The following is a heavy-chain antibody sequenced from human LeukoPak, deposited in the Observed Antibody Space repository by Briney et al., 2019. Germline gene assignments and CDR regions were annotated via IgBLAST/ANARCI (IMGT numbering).Heavy chain of an antibody. CDR2: ISWNSGSI. Sequence: PGGSLRLSCAASGFTFDDYAMHWVRQAPGKGLEWVSGISWNSGSIGYADSVKGRFTISRDNAKNSLYLQMNSLRAEDTAVYYCAKDLEYQLLCHFDYWGQGTLVTVSS. D-gene: IGHD2-2*01. CDR3: AKDLEYQLLCHFDY. CDR1: GFTFDDYA. V-gene: IGHV3-9*01. J-gene: IGHJ4*02.